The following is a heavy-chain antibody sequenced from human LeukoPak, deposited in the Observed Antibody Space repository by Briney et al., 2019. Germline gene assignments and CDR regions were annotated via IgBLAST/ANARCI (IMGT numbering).Heavy chain of an antibody. V-gene: IGHV5-51*01. D-gene: IGHD3-22*01. CDR3: ARGEYYYDSSGYQPFDY. Sequence: GESLKISCKGSGYSFTSYWIGWVRQMPGKGLEWMGIIYPDDSDTRYSPSFQGQVTISADKSISTAYLQWSSLKASDTAMYYCARGEYYYDSSGYQPFDYWGQGTLVTVSS. CDR2: IYPDDSDT. J-gene: IGHJ4*02. CDR1: GYSFTSYW.